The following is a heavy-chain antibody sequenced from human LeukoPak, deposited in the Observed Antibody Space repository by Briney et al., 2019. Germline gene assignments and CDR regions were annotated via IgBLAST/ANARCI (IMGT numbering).Heavy chain of an antibody. Sequence: PSETLSLTCTVSGVSISSGGYYWSWIRQHPGKGLEWIGYIYYSGSTYYNPSLKSRVTISVDTSKNQFSLKLSSVTAADTAVYYCARSPGGSYSIPYFDFWGQGTLVTVSS. J-gene: IGHJ4*02. D-gene: IGHD1-26*01. CDR3: ARSPGGSYSIPYFDF. CDR2: IYYSGST. CDR1: GVSISSGGYY. V-gene: IGHV4-31*03.